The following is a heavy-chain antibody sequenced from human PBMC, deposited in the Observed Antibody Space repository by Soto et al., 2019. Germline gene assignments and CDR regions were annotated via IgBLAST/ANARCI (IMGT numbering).Heavy chain of an antibody. Sequence: SETLSLTCTVSGGSISSSSYYWGWIRQPPGKGLEWIGSIYYSGSTYYNPSLKSRVTISVDTSKNQFSLKLSSVTAADTAVYYCARHRNVVLFMAAAGHNWFDPWGQGTLVTVSS. CDR3: ARHRNVVLFMAAAGHNWFDP. CDR2: IYYSGST. CDR1: GGSISSSSYY. D-gene: IGHD6-13*01. V-gene: IGHV4-39*01. J-gene: IGHJ5*02.